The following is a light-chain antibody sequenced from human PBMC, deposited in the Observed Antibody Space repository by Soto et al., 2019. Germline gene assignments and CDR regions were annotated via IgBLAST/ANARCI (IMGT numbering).Light chain of an antibody. CDR1: QTISSW. J-gene: IGKJ1*01. Sequence: DIQMTQSPSTLSGSVVDRVTITCLASQTISSWLAWYQQKPGKAPKLLIYKASTLKSGVPSRFSGSGSGTEFALTISSLQPDDFATYYCQQYNNYPRTFGQGTKVDIK. CDR2: KAS. CDR3: QQYNNYPRT. V-gene: IGKV1-5*03.